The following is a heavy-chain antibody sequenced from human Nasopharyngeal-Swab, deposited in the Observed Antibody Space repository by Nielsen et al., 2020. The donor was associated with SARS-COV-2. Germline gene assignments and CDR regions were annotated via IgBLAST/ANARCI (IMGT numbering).Heavy chain of an antibody. CDR1: GFTFSSYA. D-gene: IGHD6-6*01. CDR3: AKTLSRIAGPPNYFDY. V-gene: IGHV3-23*01. Sequence: GESLKISCAASGFTFSSYAMRWVRQAPGKGLEWVSAISGSGGSTYYADSVKGRFTISRDNSKNTLYLQMNSLRAEDTAVYYCAKTLSRIAGPPNYFDYWGQGTLVTVSS. CDR2: ISGSGGST. J-gene: IGHJ4*02.